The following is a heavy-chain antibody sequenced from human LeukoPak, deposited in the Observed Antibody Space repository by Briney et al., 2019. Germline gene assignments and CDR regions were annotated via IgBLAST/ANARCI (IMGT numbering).Heavy chain of an antibody. CDR3: ARGTGDGYNLGDFDY. V-gene: IGHV3-11*01. CDR1: GFTFSDYY. D-gene: IGHD5-24*01. CDR2: ISSSGSTI. J-gene: IGHJ4*02. Sequence: GGSLRLSCAASGFTFSDYYMSWIRQAPGKGLEWVSYISSSGSTIYYADSVKGRFTTSRDNAKNSLYLQMSSLRAEDTAVYYCARGTGDGYNLGDFDYWGQGTLVTVSS.